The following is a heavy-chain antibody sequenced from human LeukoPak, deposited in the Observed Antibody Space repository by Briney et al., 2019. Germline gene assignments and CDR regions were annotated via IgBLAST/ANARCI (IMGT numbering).Heavy chain of an antibody. D-gene: IGHD3-9*01. J-gene: IGHJ4*02. CDR1: GGSFSGYY. CDR2: IYYSGST. Sequence: SETLSLTCAVYGGSFSGYYWSWIRQPPGKGLEWIGYIYYSGSTNYNPSLKSRVTISVDTSKNQFSLKLSSVTAADTAVYYCARSGVLRYFDWLFDYWGQGTLVTVSS. V-gene: IGHV4-59*01. CDR3: ARSGVLRYFDWLFDY.